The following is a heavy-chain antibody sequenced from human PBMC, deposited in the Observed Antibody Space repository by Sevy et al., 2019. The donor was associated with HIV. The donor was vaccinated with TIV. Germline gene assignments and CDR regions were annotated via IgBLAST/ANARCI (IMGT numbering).Heavy chain of an antibody. J-gene: IGHJ6*02. CDR1: GFTFTGSA. CDR3: TRLEVLGASQLLHGEGGYYYRMDV. V-gene: IGHV3-73*01. D-gene: IGHD2-2*01. Sequence: GGSLRLSCAASGFTFTGSAMHWVRQASGKGLEWVGRIRSKANSYATAYAASVKGRFTISRDDSKNTAYLQMNSLKTEDTAVYYCTRLEVLGASQLLHGEGGYYYRMDVWGQGTTVTVSS. CDR2: IRSKANSYAT.